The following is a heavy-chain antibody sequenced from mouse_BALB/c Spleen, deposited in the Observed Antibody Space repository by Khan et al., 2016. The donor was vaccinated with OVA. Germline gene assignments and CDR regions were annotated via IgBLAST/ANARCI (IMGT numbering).Heavy chain of an antibody. Sequence: VQLVESGPGLVAPSQSLSITCTVSGFSLTSHGVHWVRQPPGKGLEWLGVIWAGGSTNYNSALMSRLSISKDSSKSQFFLKMNSLQTDDTAMYYCARNREPDYFDYWGQGTTLTVSS. J-gene: IGHJ2*01. V-gene: IGHV2-9*02. CDR3: ARNREPDYFDY. CDR2: IWAGGST. CDR1: GFSLTSHG.